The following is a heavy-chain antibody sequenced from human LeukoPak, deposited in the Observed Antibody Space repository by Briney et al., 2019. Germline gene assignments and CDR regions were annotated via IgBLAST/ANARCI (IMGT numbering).Heavy chain of an antibody. Sequence: GASVKVSCKASGYTFTGYYMHWVRQAPGQGLEWMGWINPNSGGTNYAQKLQGRVTMTRDTSISTAYMELSSLRAEDTAVYYCARGHYDFWSRAYYFDYWGQGTLVTVSS. CDR3: ARGHYDFWSRAYYFDY. D-gene: IGHD3-3*01. CDR1: GYTFTGYY. CDR2: INPNSGGT. J-gene: IGHJ4*02. V-gene: IGHV1-2*02.